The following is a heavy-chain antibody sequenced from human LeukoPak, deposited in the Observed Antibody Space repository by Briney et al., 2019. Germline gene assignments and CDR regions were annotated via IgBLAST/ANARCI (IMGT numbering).Heavy chain of an antibody. CDR2: IRYDGSTT. CDR1: GFHFSNFG. D-gene: IGHD2-8*02. Sequence: GGSLRLSCTGSGFHFSNFGMHWVRQAPGKGLEWVTFIRYDGSTTYYADSVKGRFTISRDNSRNMVYLQMSSLKAEDTAVYYCAKEIYCTATTCQGNDAFHIWGQGTVVTVSS. J-gene: IGHJ3*02. V-gene: IGHV3-30*02. CDR3: AKEIYCTATTCQGNDAFHI.